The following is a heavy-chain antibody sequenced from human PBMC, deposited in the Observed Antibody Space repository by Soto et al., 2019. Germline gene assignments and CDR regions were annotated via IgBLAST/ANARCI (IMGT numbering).Heavy chain of an antibody. CDR1: GFTFSNYG. J-gene: IGHJ4*02. Sequence: EVQLVESGGGLVQPGGSLRLSCVASGFTFSNYGMNWVRQTPGKGLEWVSYISSNSGSVSYTDSVKGRFTTSRDNAKNSLYLQMNSLRDEDTAVYFCVRVIAMDLLLHTAPGYWGQGTLVTVSS. V-gene: IGHV3-48*02. CDR2: ISSNSGSV. D-gene: IGHD5-18*01. CDR3: VRVIAMDLLLHTAPGY.